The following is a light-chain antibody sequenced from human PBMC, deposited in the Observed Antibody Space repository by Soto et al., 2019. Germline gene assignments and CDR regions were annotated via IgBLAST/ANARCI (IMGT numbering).Light chain of an antibody. Sequence: DIVVTESPLSLPVTPGEPASISCRSSQSLLHSSGYNPLDWYLQKPGQSPQLLIYLGSNRASGVPDRFSVSESGTDFTLKISSVEAEDGGVYYCMQALRPTYNFGQGTKLKIK. CDR1: QSLLHSSGYNP. CDR2: LGS. J-gene: IGKJ2*01. V-gene: IGKV2-28*01. CDR3: MQALRPTYN.